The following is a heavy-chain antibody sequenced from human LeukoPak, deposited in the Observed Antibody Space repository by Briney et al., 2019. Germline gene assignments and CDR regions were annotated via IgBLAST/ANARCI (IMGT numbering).Heavy chain of an antibody. D-gene: IGHD1-26*01. Sequence: GGSLRLSCAVSGLTFSSSWMDWVRQAPGKGLEWVAKIKQDGSEEYYVDSVKGRFTISRDNAKNSLFLQMNSLRVEDTAIYYCARGGSYPGCWGQGTLVTVSS. J-gene: IGHJ4*02. CDR2: IKQDGSEE. CDR1: GLTFSSSW. V-gene: IGHV3-7*03. CDR3: ARGGSYPGC.